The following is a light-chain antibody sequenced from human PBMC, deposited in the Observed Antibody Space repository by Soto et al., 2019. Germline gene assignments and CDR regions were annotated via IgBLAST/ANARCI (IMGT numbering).Light chain of an antibody. CDR1: SGHSSYI. CDR2: VEGSGSY. CDR3: ETWDTNSRV. Sequence: QPVLTQSSSASASLGSSVKLTCTLSSGHSSYIIAWHQHQPGKAPRYLMKVEGSGSYNKGSGVPDRFSGSRSGADRYLTISNLQSEDEADYYCETWDTNSRVFGGGTKLTVL. V-gene: IGLV4-60*03. J-gene: IGLJ3*02.